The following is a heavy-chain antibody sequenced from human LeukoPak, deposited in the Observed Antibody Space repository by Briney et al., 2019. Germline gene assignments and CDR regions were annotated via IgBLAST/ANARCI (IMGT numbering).Heavy chain of an antibody. Sequence: ASVTVSCKASGYTFTGYYMHWVRQAPGQGLEWMGWINPNSGGTKYAQKFQGRVTMTRDTSIRTAYMELSRLRSDDTAVYYCARDPMGTMPTEYYYYGMDVWGQGTTVTVSS. CDR1: GYTFTGYY. CDR2: INPNSGGT. CDR3: ARDPMGTMPTEYYYYGMDV. J-gene: IGHJ6*02. V-gene: IGHV1-2*02. D-gene: IGHD2-2*01.